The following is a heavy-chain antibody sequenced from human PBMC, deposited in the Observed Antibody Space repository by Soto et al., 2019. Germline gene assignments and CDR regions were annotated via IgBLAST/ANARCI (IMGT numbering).Heavy chain of an antibody. V-gene: IGHV3-53*01. Sequence: EVHLVESGGGLVPPGGSLRLSCAASGFTVSTNYMSWVRQAPGKGLEWLSVLYTGGTTYYADSVKGRFTISRDNSNNTVYLHMNSLRNEDTAVYYCAIRSGSHGWCQGTTVTVSS. CDR1: GFTVSTNY. CDR2: LYTGGTT. J-gene: IGHJ6*02. CDR3: AIRSGSHG. D-gene: IGHD1-26*01.